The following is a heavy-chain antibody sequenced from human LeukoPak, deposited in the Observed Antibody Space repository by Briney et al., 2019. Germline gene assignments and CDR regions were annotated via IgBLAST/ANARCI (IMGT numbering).Heavy chain of an antibody. Sequence: PGGSLRLSCAASGFTFSNYWMHWVRQFPGKGLEWVSLIASSGLNTYYADSVRGRFTISRDNSKNTLSLQMNSLRVEDTAIYYCARDIELSTWGLGTLVTVSS. D-gene: IGHD5-12*01. CDR2: IASSGLNT. CDR3: ARDIELST. V-gene: IGHV3-23*01. CDR1: GFTFSNYW. J-gene: IGHJ3*01.